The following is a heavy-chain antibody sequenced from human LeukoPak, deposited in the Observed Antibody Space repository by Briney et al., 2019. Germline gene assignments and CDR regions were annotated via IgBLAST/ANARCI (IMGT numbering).Heavy chain of an antibody. CDR2: ISAYNGNT. CDR3: AREGYCSSTSCSPEGDY. J-gene: IGHJ4*02. D-gene: IGHD2-2*01. V-gene: IGHV1-18*01. CDR1: GYTFTSYG. Sequence: ASVTVPCKASGYTFTSYGISWVRQAPGQGLEWMGWISAYNGNTNYAQKLQGRVTMTTDTSTSTAYMELRSLRSDDTAVYYCAREGYCSSTSCSPEGDYWGQGTLVTVSS.